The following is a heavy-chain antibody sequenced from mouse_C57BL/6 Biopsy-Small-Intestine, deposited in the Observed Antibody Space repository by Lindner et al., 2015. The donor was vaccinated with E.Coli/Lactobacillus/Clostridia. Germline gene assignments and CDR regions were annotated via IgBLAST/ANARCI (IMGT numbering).Heavy chain of an antibody. CDR3: SVYYSNYVFSY. CDR2: INPYNDGS. CDR1: GYTFTSYI. D-gene: IGHD2-5*01. V-gene: IGHV1-14*01. J-gene: IGHJ3*01. Sequence: VQLQESGPELVKPGASVRMSCKASGYTFTSYIINWVKQRPGQGLEWIGYINPYNDGSKYNEKFKGKATLTSDKSASTAYMELSSLTSEDSAVYYCSVYYSNYVFSYWGQGILVTVSA.